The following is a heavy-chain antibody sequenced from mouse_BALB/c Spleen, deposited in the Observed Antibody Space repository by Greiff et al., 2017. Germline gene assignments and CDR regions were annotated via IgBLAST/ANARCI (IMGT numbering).Heavy chain of an antibody. Sequence: VQRVESGAELVRPGSSVKISCKASGYAFSSYWMNWVKQRPGQGLEWIGQIYPGDGDTNYNGKFKGKATLTADKSSSTAYMQLSSLTSEDSAVYCCTGGDYYGCGDEVPGFAYWGQGTLVTVSA. V-gene: IGHV1-80*01. CDR2: IYPGDGDT. D-gene: IGHD2-2*01. J-gene: IGHJ3*01. CDR3: TGGDYYGCGDEVPGFAY. CDR1: GYAFSSYW.